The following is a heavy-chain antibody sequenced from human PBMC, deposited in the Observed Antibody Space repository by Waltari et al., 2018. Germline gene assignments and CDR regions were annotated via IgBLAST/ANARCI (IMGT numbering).Heavy chain of an antibody. D-gene: IGHD5-12*01. V-gene: IGHV1-69*05. CDR1: GGTFSSYA. CDR3: ASIFSGYDGYYYYGMDV. CDR2: IIPILGTA. J-gene: IGHJ6*02. Sequence: QVQLVQSGAEVKKPGSSVKVSCKASGGTFSSYAISWVRQAPGQGLEWMGGIIPILGTANYAQKFQGRVTITTDESTSTAYMELSSLRSEDTAVYYCASIFSGYDGYYYYGMDVWGQGTTVTVSS.